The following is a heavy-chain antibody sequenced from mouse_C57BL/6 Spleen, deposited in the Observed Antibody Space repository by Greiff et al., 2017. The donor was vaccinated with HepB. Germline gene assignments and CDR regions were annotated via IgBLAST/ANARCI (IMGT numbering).Heavy chain of an antibody. Sequence: VQLQQSGPELVKPGASVKISCKASGYSFTGYYMNWVKQSPEKSLEWIGEINPSTGGTTYNQKFKAKATLTVDKSSSTAYMQLKSLTSEDSAVYYCARGGSSYRWYFDVWGTGTTVTVSS. D-gene: IGHD1-1*01. CDR3: ARGGSSYRWYFDV. J-gene: IGHJ1*03. CDR1: GYSFTGYY. CDR2: INPSTGGT. V-gene: IGHV1-42*01.